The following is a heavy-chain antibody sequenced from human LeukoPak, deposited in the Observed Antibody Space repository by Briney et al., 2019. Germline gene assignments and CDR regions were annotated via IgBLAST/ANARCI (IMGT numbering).Heavy chain of an antibody. CDR2: MNPNSDNT. V-gene: IGHV1-8*01. J-gene: IGHJ4*02. CDR3: ARNVRDTGTFDY. CDR1: GYTFTSYD. Sequence: ASVKVSCKASGYTFTSYDINWVRQAPEQGFGGMGWMNPNSDNTGYAQKFQGRVTMTRNPSISTAYMELSSLRSEDTAVYYCARNVRDTGTFDYWGQGTLVTVSS. D-gene: IGHD5-18*01.